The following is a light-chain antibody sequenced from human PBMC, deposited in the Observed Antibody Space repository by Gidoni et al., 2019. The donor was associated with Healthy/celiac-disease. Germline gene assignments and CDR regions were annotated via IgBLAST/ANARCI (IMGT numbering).Light chain of an antibody. CDR1: QSVSSN. CDR3: QLYNNWPRGVT. V-gene: IGKV3-15*01. CDR2: GAS. Sequence: EIVMTQSPATLSVSPGERATLSCRASQSVSSNLAWYQQKPGQAPRLLIYGASTTATGIPARFSGSGSGTEFTLTISSLQSEDFAVYYCQLYNNWPRGVTFGPGTKVDIK. J-gene: IGKJ3*01.